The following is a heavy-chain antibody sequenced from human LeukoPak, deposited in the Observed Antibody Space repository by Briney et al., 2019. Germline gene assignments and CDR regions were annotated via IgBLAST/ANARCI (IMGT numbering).Heavy chain of an antibody. CDR1: GFTFSSYA. D-gene: IGHD1-26*01. V-gene: IGHV3-21*01. CDR3: AKSAYSGSPLFDY. Sequence: GGSLRLSCAGSGFTFSSYAMSWVRQAPGKGLEWVSSISSSSSYIYYADSVKGRFTIPRDNAKNSLYLQMNSLRAEDTAVYYCAKSAYSGSPLFDYWGQGTLVTVSS. J-gene: IGHJ4*02. CDR2: ISSSSSYI.